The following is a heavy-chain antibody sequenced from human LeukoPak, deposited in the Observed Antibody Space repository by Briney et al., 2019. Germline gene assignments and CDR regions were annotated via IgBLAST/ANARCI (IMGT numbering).Heavy chain of an antibody. Sequence: TSETLSLTCTVSGGSISSYYWSCIRQPPGKGLEWIGYIYYSGSTNYNPSLKSRVTISVDTSKNQFSLKLSSVTAADTAVYYCARHYCSSTSCSPRWFDYWGQGTLVTVSS. V-gene: IGHV4-59*08. J-gene: IGHJ4*02. CDR2: IYYSGST. D-gene: IGHD2-2*01. CDR1: GGSISSYY. CDR3: ARHYCSSTSCSPRWFDY.